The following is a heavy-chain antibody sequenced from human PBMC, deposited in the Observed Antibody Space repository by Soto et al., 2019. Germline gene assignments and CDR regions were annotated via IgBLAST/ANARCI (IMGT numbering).Heavy chain of an antibody. CDR3: ASRYCSGGSCYGWFDP. D-gene: IGHD2-15*01. J-gene: IGHJ5*02. CDR2: IYHTGST. Sequence: QVQLQESGPGLVKPSGTLSLTCAVSGGSISRSNWWSWVRQPPGKGLEWIGEIYHTGSTNYNPSLKSRVTISVDKSKNQFSLKLSSVTAADTAVYYCASRYCSGGSCYGWFDPWGQGTLVTVSS. V-gene: IGHV4-4*02. CDR1: GGSISRSNW.